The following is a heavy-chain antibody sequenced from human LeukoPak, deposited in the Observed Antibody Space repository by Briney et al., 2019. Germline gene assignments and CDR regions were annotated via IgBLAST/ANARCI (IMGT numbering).Heavy chain of an antibody. V-gene: IGHV4-61*08. Sequence: SETLSLTCTVSGGSISSGGYYWSWIRQPPGKGLEWIGYIYYSGSTNYNPSLKSRVTISVDTSKNQFSLKLSSVTAADTAVYYCARSYGGNSFRAFDIWGQGTMVTVSS. J-gene: IGHJ3*02. CDR1: GGSISSGGYY. CDR2: IYYSGST. D-gene: IGHD4-23*01. CDR3: ARSYGGNSFRAFDI.